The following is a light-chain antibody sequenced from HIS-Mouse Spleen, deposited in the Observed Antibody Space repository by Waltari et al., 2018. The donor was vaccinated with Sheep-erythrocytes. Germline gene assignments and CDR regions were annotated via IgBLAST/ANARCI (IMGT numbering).Light chain of an antibody. CDR1: PSVSSN. Sequence: EIVMTQSPATLSVSPGERATISCRASPSVSSNLAWYQQKPGQAPRLLIYGASTRATGIPARFSGSGSGTEFTLTISSMQSEDFAVYYCQQYNNWPPGTFGQGTKVEIK. J-gene: IGKJ1*01. V-gene: IGKV3-15*01. CDR2: GAS. CDR3: QQYNNWPPGT.